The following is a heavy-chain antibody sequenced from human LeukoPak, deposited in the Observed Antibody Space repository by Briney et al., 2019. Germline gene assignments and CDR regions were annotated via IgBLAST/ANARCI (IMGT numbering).Heavy chain of an antibody. CDR2: INHSGST. V-gene: IGHV4-34*01. Sequence: SETQSLTCAVYGGSFSGYYWSWIRQPPGKGLEWIGEINHSGSTNYNPSLKSRVTRSVDTSKNQFSLKLSSVNAADTAVYYCARRVSAYYYDSSGPRMDVWGKGTTVTVSS. CDR3: ARRVSAYYYDSSGPRMDV. D-gene: IGHD3-22*01. CDR1: GGSFSGYY. J-gene: IGHJ6*03.